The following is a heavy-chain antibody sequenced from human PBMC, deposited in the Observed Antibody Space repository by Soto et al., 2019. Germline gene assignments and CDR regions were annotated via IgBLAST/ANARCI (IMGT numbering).Heavy chain of an antibody. J-gene: IGHJ4*02. CDR2: ISYDGTRK. CDR1: GFTFSNYP. V-gene: IGHV3-30*04. CDR3: ARETGLGVAAAVSFDS. D-gene: IGHD6-13*01. Sequence: QVQLVESGGGVVQPGKSLRLSCAASGFTFSNYPMNWVRQAPGKGLEWVSVISYDGTRKYYADSVKGRFTISRDNSKHTLYLQMNSLRPEDTAVYYCARETGLGVAAAVSFDSWVQGARVTVSS.